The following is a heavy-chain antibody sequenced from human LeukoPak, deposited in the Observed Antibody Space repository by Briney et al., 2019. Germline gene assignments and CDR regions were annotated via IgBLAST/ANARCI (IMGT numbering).Heavy chain of an antibody. V-gene: IGHV4-59*01. CDR2: IYYRGTI. CDR3: ARAHYSGSGTYYNRAFDY. J-gene: IGHJ4*02. CDR1: GGSISTYY. D-gene: IGHD3-10*01. Sequence: SETLSLTCTLSGGSISTYYWSWIRQPPGKGLEWIGYIYYRGTINYNPSLKSRVTVSIDTSKNQFSLKLSSVTAADTAVYYCARAHYSGSGTYYNRAFDYWGQGTLVTVSS.